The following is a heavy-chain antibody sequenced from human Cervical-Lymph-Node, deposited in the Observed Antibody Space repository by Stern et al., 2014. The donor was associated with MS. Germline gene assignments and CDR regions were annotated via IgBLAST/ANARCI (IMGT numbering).Heavy chain of an antibody. V-gene: IGHV3-30*04. CDR2: LSYDGKKA. J-gene: IGHJ4*02. CDR3: ARGGALDY. CDR1: GFTFTHYA. D-gene: IGHD3-16*01. Sequence: VQLEESGGDVVQPGRSLRLSCAASGFTFTHYAMHWVRQAPGKGLEWVAILSYDGKKASYSDSVKGRFNVSRDNSKNTLFLQMSGLTSGDTGVYYCARGGALDYWGQGALVTVSS.